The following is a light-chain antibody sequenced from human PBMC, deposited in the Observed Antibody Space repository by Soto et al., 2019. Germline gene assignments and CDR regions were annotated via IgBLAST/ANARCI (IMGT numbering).Light chain of an antibody. V-gene: IGKV3-15*01. J-gene: IGKJ5*01. CDR1: QSISNK. Sequence: EIVMTQSPATLSVSPGERATLSCRASQSISNKLVWYQQKLGQAPRLLIYGASTRATGIPARFGGSGSGTEFTLTISSLQSEDFAVYYCQQYSSWSPITFGQGTRLEIK. CDR3: QQYSSWSPIT. CDR2: GAS.